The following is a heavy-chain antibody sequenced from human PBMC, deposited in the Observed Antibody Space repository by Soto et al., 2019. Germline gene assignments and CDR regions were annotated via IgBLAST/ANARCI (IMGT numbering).Heavy chain of an antibody. D-gene: IGHD6-19*01. CDR3: ARGRSAWWQWLASEGVGFDY. Sequence: QVQLQQWGAGLLKPSETLSLTCAVYGGSYSGYYWSWIRQPPGKGLEWIGEINHSGSTNYNPSLKSRVTISVDTSKNQVSLKLSSVTAADTAVYYCARGRSAWWQWLASEGVGFDYWGQGTLVTVSS. CDR1: GGSYSGYY. V-gene: IGHV4-34*01. CDR2: INHSGST. J-gene: IGHJ4*02.